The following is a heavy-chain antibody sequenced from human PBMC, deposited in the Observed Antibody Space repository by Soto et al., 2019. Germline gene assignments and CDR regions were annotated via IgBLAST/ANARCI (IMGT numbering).Heavy chain of an antibody. Sequence: ASVKVSCKASGYTFTSYGISWVRQAPGQGLEWMGWISAYNGNTNYAQKLQGRVTMTTDTSTSTAYMELRSLRSDDTAVYYCARDRRIGLARFFEVSRYYYYGMDVWGQGTKVTVSS. D-gene: IGHD3-3*01. V-gene: IGHV1-18*01. CDR3: ARDRRIGLARFFEVSRYYYYGMDV. CDR1: GYTFTSYG. J-gene: IGHJ6*02. CDR2: ISAYNGNT.